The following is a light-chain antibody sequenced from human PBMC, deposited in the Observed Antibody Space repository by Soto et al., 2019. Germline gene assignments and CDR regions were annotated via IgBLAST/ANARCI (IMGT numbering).Light chain of an antibody. V-gene: IGKV1-12*01. Sequence: DIQLAQSPSSVSASVGDRVTITCRASQGLAGWLGWYQQKPGTAPKLLISGASSLQNGVPSRLSGNGSGTDFSLTISSLQPDDFATYFCQQASSFPITFGHGTRLEFK. CDR1: QGLAGW. J-gene: IGKJ5*01. CDR3: QQASSFPIT. CDR2: GAS.